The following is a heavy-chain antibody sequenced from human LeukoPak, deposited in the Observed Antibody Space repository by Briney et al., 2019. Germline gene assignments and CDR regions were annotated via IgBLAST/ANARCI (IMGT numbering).Heavy chain of an antibody. V-gene: IGHV4-59*08. CDR1: GGSISSYY. Sequence: SETLSLTCTVSGGSISSYYWSWIRQPPGKGLEWIGYIYYSGRTNYNPSLKSRVTISVDTSKNQFSLKLSSVTAADTAVYYCARHQPESGYQYYYYYYGMDVWGQGTTVTVSS. J-gene: IGHJ6*02. D-gene: IGHD3-3*01. CDR2: IYYSGRT. CDR3: ARHQPESGYQYYYYYYGMDV.